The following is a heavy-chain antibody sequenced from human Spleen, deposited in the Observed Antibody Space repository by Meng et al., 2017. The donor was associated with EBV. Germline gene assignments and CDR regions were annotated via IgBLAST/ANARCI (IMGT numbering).Heavy chain of an antibody. J-gene: IGHJ4*02. Sequence: VPLRESGPGLVKPSQTRSLPGLVLGGSISSGTYYWSWIRQPPGRGLEWIGYIYHNGDTYYSPSLQSRLTISVDTSKNQFSLKMSSVTAADTAVYFCASGSGGNFDFWGQGTLVTVSS. CDR2: IYHNGDT. CDR1: GGSISSGTYY. D-gene: IGHD3-16*01. CDR3: ASGSGGNFDF. V-gene: IGHV4-30-4*01.